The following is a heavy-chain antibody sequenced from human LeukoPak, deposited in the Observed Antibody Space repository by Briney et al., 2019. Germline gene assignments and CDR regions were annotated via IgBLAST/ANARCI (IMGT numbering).Heavy chain of an antibody. D-gene: IGHD3-10*01. CDR1: GFTVSSNY. J-gene: IGHJ4*02. CDR2: IYSGGST. V-gene: IGHV3-53*05. CDR3: AREGYYGSGSPPSLYFDY. Sequence: GGSLRLSCAASGFTVSSNYMSWVRQAPGKGLEWVSVIYSGGSTYYADSVKGRFTISRDNSRSTLYLEMNSLRPEDTAIYYCAREGYYGSGSPPSLYFDYWGQGTLVTVSS.